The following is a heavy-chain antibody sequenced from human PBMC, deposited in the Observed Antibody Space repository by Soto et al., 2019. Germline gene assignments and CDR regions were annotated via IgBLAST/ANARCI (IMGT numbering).Heavy chain of an antibody. CDR1: GFTFSSYS. CDR3: AKDRERFYFDY. CDR2: ISSSTSTT. J-gene: IGHJ4*02. V-gene: IGHV3-48*01. Sequence: GGSLRLSCAASGFTFSSYSMNWVRQAPGKGLEWVSYISSSTSTTYYADSVKGRFTISRDNAKNTLYLQMNSLRAEDTAVYYCAKDRERFYFDYWGQGTLVTVSS.